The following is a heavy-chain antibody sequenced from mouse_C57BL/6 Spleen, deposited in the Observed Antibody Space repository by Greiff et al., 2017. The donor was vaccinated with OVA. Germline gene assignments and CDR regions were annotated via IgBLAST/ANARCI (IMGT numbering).Heavy chain of an antibody. CDR3: AKIYYGNYVYAMDY. CDR1: GFTFSSYT. J-gene: IGHJ4*01. CDR2: ISGGGGNT. D-gene: IGHD2-1*01. V-gene: IGHV5-9*01. Sequence: EVKVEESGGGLVKPGGSLKLSCAASGFTFSSYTMSWVRQTPEKRLEWVATISGGGGNTYYPDSVKGRFTISRDNAKNTLYLQMSSLRSEDTALYYCAKIYYGNYVYAMDYWGQGTSVTVSS.